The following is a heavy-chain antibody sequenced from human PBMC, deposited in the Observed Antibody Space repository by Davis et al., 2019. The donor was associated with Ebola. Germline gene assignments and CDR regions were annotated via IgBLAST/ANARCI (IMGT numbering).Heavy chain of an antibody. CDR1: GGSFSGYY. CDR3: ARDRRGTYYYYMDV. Sequence: PSETLSLTCAVYGGSFSGYYWSWIRQPPGKGLEWIGEINHSGSTNYNPSLKSRVTISVDTSKNQFSLKLSSVTAADTAVYYCARDRRGTYYYYMDVWGKGTTVTVSS. CDR2: INHSGST. D-gene: IGHD3-10*01. J-gene: IGHJ6*03. V-gene: IGHV4-34*01.